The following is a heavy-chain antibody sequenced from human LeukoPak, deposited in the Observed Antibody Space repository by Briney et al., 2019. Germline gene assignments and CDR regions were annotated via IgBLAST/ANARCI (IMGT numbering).Heavy chain of an antibody. CDR3: AKDILPLSGYDGNFDY. CDR2: INWNGGST. D-gene: IGHD5-12*01. J-gene: IGHJ4*02. V-gene: IGHV3-20*04. Sequence: PGGSLRLSCAASGFTFDDYGMSWVRQAPGKGLEWVSGINWNGGSTGYADSVKGRFTISRDNSKNSLYLQMNSLRTEDTALYYCAKDILPLSGYDGNFDYWGQGTLVTVSS. CDR1: GFTFDDYG.